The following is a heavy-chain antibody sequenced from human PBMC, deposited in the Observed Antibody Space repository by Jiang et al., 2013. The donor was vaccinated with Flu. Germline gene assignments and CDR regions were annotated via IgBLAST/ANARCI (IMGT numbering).Heavy chain of an antibody. CDR2: ISYDGRRK. CDR3: ARDAGYDSVGYYPSVY. D-gene: IGHD3-22*01. V-gene: IGHV3-30*15. Sequence: EWVAVISYDGRRKYYGDSRERARFTISRDDSKNTLFLQMSGLRVDDTAMYYCARDAGYDSVGYYPSVYWGQGTLVTVSS. J-gene: IGHJ4*02.